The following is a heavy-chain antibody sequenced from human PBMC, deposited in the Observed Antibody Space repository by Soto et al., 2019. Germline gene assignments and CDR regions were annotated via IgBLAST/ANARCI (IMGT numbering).Heavy chain of an antibody. CDR1: GGTFSGYA. J-gene: IGHJ4*02. CDR2: FVPLFGTT. CDR3: GTHGLGVPSPPYFDY. D-gene: IGHD2-2*01. Sequence: QLVQSGSEVKKPGSSVKVSCQASGGTFSGYALTWVRQAPGQGLEWMGEFVPLFGTTNYAQKFPGRITITADESTSTAYMELSTLRSDDTAVYYCGTHGLGVPSPPYFDYWGQGTLVTVSS. V-gene: IGHV1-69*01.